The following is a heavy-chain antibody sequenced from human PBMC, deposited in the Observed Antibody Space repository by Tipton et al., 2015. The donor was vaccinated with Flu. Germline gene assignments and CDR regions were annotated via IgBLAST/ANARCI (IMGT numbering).Heavy chain of an antibody. CDR1: GDSITDYY. CDR3: AKLGYCSGTTCYYNWFDP. D-gene: IGHD2-2*03. J-gene: IGHJ5*02. V-gene: IGHV4-59*01. Sequence: TLSLTCTVSGDSITDYYWSWIRQPPGKGLEWIGYIYHSGNANYNPSLKSRVTISVDTSKHQFSLRPSSVTAADSAVYYCAKLGYCSGTTCYYNWFDPWGQGTLVTVSS. CDR2: IYHSGNA.